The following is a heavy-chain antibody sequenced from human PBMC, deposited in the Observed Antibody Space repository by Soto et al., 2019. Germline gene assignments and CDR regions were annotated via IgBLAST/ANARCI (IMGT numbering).Heavy chain of an antibody. Sequence: PGGSLRLSCAASGFTFGDYAMHWVRQAPGKGLEWVSAISGSGGSTYYADSVKGRFTISRDNSKNTLYLQMNSLRAEDTAVYYCAKGIVVVPAAMGGMDVWGQGTTVTVSS. CDR2: ISGSGGST. CDR3: AKGIVVVPAAMGGMDV. V-gene: IGHV3-23*01. J-gene: IGHJ6*02. CDR1: GFTFGDYA. D-gene: IGHD2-2*01.